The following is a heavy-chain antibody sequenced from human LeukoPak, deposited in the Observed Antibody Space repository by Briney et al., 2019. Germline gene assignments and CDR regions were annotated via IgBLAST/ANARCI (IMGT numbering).Heavy chain of an antibody. CDR1: GGSFSGYY. J-gene: IGHJ6*03. V-gene: IGHV4-34*01. Sequence: PSETLSLTCAVYGGSFSGYYWSWIRQPPGRGLEWIGEINHSGSTNYNPSFKSRVTISVDTSKNQFSLKLSSVTAADTAVYYCARGVRTKKRYMDVWGKGTTVTVSS. D-gene: IGHD2-8*01. CDR3: ARGVRTKKRYMDV. CDR2: INHSGST.